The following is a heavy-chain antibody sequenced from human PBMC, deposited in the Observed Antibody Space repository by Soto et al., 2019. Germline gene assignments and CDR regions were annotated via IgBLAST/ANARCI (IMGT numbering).Heavy chain of an antibody. D-gene: IGHD2-2*01. CDR3: ARERRGYCSSTSCHVGYYYYGMDV. CDR2: ISYDGSNK. Sequence: PGGSLRLSCAASGFTFSSYAMHWVRQAPGKGLEWVAVISYDGSNKYYADSVKGRFTISRDNSKNTLYLQMNSLRAEDTAVYYCARERRGYCSSTSCHVGYYYYGMDVWGQGTTVTVS. J-gene: IGHJ6*02. CDR1: GFTFSSYA. V-gene: IGHV3-30-3*01.